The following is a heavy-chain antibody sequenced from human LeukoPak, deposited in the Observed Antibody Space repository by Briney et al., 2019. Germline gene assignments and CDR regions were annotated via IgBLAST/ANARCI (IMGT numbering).Heavy chain of an antibody. Sequence: GGSLRLSCAASGFTLSNSAMSWVRQAPGKGLEWVSGFSGPGKTYYADSVKGRFTISRDTSKSTLYLQINSLRAEDTAVYYCASESPKTYYYYGMDVWGQGTTVTVSS. J-gene: IGHJ6*02. V-gene: IGHV3-23*01. CDR3: ASESPKTYYYYGMDV. CDR2: FSGPGKT. CDR1: GFTLSNSA.